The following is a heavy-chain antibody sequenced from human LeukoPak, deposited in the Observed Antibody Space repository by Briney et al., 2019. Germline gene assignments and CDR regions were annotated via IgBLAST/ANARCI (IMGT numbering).Heavy chain of an antibody. J-gene: IGHJ4*02. CDR1: GFTFSSYS. V-gene: IGHV3-48*04. CDR3: ARVGYDILTGYYDVDY. CDR2: ISSSSSTI. D-gene: IGHD3-9*01. Sequence: SGGSLRLSCAASGFTFSSYSMNWVRQAPGKGLEWVSYISSSSSTIYYADSVKGRFTISRDNAKNSLYLQMNSLRAEDTAVYYCARVGYDILTGYYDVDYWGQGTLVTVSS.